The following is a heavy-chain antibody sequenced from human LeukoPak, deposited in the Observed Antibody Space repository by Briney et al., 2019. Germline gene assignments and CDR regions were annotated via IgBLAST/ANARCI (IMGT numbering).Heavy chain of an antibody. J-gene: IGHJ4*02. CDR3: ARGRVYVWGSYRTAFDY. D-gene: IGHD3-16*02. CDR1: GGSFSGYY. CDR2: INHSGST. V-gene: IGHV4-34*01. Sequence: SETLSLTCAVYGGSFSGYYWSWIRQPPGKGLEWIGEINHSGSTNYNPSLKSRVTISVDTSKSQFSLKLSSVTAADTAVYYCARGRVYVWGSYRTAFDYWGQGTLVTVSS.